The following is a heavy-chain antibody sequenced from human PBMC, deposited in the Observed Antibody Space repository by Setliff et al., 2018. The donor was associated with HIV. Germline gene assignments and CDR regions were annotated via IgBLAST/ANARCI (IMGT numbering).Heavy chain of an antibody. J-gene: IGHJ4*02. CDR2: ISTYNGNT. Sequence: ASVKVSCKTSGYTFISYGVTWVRQVPGQGLEWVGWISTYNGNTNYAQKLQGRVTMTTDTSTNAVYMEVSSLKSDDTAVYYCARAVLYSGSYYPFDYWGQGVLVTSPQ. D-gene: IGHD1-26*01. V-gene: IGHV1-18*01. CDR3: ARAVLYSGSYYPFDY. CDR1: GYTFISYG.